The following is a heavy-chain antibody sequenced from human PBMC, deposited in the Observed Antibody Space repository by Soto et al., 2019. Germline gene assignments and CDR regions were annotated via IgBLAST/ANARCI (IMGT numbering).Heavy chain of an antibody. Sequence: QVQLVQSGAEVKKPGASEKVSCEASGYTFSTYGFSWVRQAPGQGLEWMGWIGADNGDTNYAQNFQGRVTMTTDTSTTTSYMELRSLTSDDTAVYFCARDWKGAEGFDPWGQGTLVTVSS. J-gene: IGHJ5*02. CDR1: GYTFSTYG. V-gene: IGHV1-18*01. D-gene: IGHD1-1*01. CDR2: IGADNGDT. CDR3: ARDWKGAEGFDP.